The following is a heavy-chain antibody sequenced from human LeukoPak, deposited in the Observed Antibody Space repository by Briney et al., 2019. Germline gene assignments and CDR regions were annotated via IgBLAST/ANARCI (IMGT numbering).Heavy chain of an antibody. V-gene: IGHV4-59*01. CDR1: GGSISSYY. D-gene: IGHD5-18*01. CDR3: ARVYGYSYGSYDYYMDV. CDR2: IHYSGST. J-gene: IGHJ6*03. Sequence: PSETLSLTCTVSGGSISSYYWSWIRQPPGKGLEWIGYIHYSGSTNYNPSLKSRVTISVDTSKNQFSLKLSSVTAADTAVYYCARVYGYSYGSYDYYMDVWGKGTTVTVSS.